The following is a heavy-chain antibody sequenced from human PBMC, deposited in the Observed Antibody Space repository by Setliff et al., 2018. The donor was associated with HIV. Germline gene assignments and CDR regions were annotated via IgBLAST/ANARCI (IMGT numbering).Heavy chain of an antibody. CDR3: AKTNIPMPRSGTRLES. CDR2: IHHTGHI. V-gene: IGHV4-38-2*02. J-gene: IGHJ4*02. Sequence: SETLSLTCIVSGYSISSGSYWGWIRQPPGKGLEWIGEIHHTGHINYNPSFKSRVTMSLDMSTNQFSLKMASMTAADTATYYCAKTNIPMPRSGTRLESWGPGRLVTVSS. CDR1: GYSISSGSY. D-gene: IGHD2-2*02.